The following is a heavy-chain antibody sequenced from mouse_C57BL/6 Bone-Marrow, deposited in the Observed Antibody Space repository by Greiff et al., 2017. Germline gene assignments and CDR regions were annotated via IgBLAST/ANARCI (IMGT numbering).Heavy chain of an antibody. V-gene: IGHV1-4*01. D-gene: IGHD2-5*01. J-gene: IGHJ4*01. CDR2: INPSSGYT. CDR3: ARPPPYYSNPYAMDY. Sequence: VHLVESGAELARPGASVKMSCKASGYTFTSYTMHWVKQRPGQGLEWIGYINPSSGYTKYNQKFKDKATLTADKSSSTAYMQLSSLTSEDSAVYYCARPPPYYSNPYAMDYWGQGTSVTVSS. CDR1: GYTFTSYT.